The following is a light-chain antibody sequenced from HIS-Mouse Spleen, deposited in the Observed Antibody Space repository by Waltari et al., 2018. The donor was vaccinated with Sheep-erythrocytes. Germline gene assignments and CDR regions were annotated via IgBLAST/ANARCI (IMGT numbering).Light chain of an antibody. CDR2: DAS. CDR1: QDISNY. CDR3: QQYDNLLT. J-gene: IGKJ4*02. Sequence: DIQMTQSPSSLSASVGARLTITCQASQDISNYLHWDQQKPGKAPKLLIYDASNLETGVPSMFSGSGSGTDFTFTISSLQPEDIATYYCQQYDNLLTFGGGTKVEIK. V-gene: IGKV1-33*01.